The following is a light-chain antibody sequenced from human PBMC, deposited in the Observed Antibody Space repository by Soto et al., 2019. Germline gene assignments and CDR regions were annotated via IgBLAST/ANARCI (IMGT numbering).Light chain of an antibody. CDR3: QQYKDWPPLT. V-gene: IGKV3D-15*01. J-gene: IGKJ4*01. Sequence: EIVMTQSPVILPVSPGDRATLSCRASQNININLAWYQQRPGQAPRVLIYDASSRASGIPDRFSGSGSGTDFTLTINRLEPDDFAVYYCQQYKDWPPLTFGGGTRVDMK. CDR1: QNININ. CDR2: DAS.